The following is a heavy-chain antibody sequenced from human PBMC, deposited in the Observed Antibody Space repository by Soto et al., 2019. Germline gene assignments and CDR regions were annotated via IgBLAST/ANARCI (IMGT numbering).Heavy chain of an antibody. V-gene: IGHV3-7*01. CDR2: IKPDESEK. D-gene: IGHD4-4*01. CDR3: VRGGSNYDS. Sequence: EVQLVESGGGLVQPGGSLRLSCTASGFTFSDSWMTWVRQAPGKGLEWGARIKPDESEKKYADSVKGRFSISRDNAKNSMYLQMDSLRGEDTAVYYCVRGGSNYDSWGQGTLVTVSS. CDR1: GFTFSDSW. J-gene: IGHJ5*02.